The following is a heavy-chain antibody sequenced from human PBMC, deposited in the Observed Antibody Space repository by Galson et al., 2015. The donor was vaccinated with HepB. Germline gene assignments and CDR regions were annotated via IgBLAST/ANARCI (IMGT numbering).Heavy chain of an antibody. D-gene: IGHD3-22*01. CDR1: GFTFSSYA. CDR3: ARSRTMNDYYDSSGPDAPFDY. J-gene: IGHJ4*02. CDR2: ISSNGGST. V-gene: IGHV3-64*01. Sequence: SLRLSCAASGFTFSSYAMHWVRQAPGKGLEYVSAISSNGGSTYYANSVKGRFTISRDNSKNTLYLQMGSLRAEDMAVYYCARSRTMNDYYDSSGPDAPFDYWGQGTLVTVSS.